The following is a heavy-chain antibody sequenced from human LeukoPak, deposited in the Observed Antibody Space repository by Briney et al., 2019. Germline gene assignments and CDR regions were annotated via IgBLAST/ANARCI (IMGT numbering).Heavy chain of an antibody. CDR3: AGDRRWLLHYFDY. Sequence: GGSLRLSCAASGFTFSSYAMHWVRQAPGKGLEWVAVISYDGGNKYYADSVKGRFTISRDNSKNTLYLQMNSLRAEDTAVYYCAGDRRWLLHYFDYWGQGTLVTVSS. J-gene: IGHJ4*02. D-gene: IGHD3-22*01. CDR2: ISYDGGNK. V-gene: IGHV3-30-3*01. CDR1: GFTFSSYA.